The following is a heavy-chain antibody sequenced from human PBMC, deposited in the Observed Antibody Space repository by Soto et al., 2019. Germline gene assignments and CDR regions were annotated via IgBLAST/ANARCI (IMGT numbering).Heavy chain of an antibody. CDR3: ARGKEWEQPANHYYFDY. Sequence: QVQLVQSGAEVKTPGSSVRVSCKTAGRTFLISAIAWVRQAPGQGLEWMAGIIPILGTIHIAQNFQGRVNFTADRSTSTAYMDLYSLRSEDTDKYYCARGKEWEQPANHYYFDYWGQRSQVIVSS. D-gene: IGHD1-26*01. J-gene: IGHJ4*02. V-gene: IGHV1-69*06. CDR2: IIPILGTI. CDR1: GRTFLISA.